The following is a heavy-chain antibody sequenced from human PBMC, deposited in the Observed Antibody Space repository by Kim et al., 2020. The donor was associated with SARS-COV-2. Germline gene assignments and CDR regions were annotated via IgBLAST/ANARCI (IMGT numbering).Heavy chain of an antibody. V-gene: IGHV4-59*13. CDR1: GGSISSYY. J-gene: IGHJ5*02. D-gene: IGHD4-17*01. CDR3: ARETTDLGLDP. CDR2: IYYSGST. Sequence: SETLSLTCTVSGGSISSYYWSWIRQPPGKGLEWIGYIYYSGSTNYNPSLKSRVTISVDTSKNQFSLKLSSVTAADTAVYYCARETTDLGLDPWGQGTLVTVSS.